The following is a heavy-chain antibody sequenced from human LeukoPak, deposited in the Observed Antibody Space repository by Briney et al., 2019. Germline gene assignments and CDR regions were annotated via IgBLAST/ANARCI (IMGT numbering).Heavy chain of an antibody. J-gene: IGHJ4*02. V-gene: IGHV3-30-3*01. CDR2: ISSDGGNR. CDR1: GFTLSSYA. D-gene: IGHD6-19*01. CDR3: ARGRAVTGSTVIDY. Sequence: TGGSLRLSCAASGFTLSSYAMHWVRRAPGKALEWVATISSDGGNRYYSDSVKGRFTISRDNSKNTLYLQMNSLRPEDTAVFHCARGRAVTGSTVIDYWGQGTLVTVPS.